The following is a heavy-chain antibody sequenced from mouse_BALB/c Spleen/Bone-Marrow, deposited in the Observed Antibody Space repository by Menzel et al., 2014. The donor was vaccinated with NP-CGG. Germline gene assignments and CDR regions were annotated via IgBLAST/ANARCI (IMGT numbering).Heavy chain of an antibody. Sequence: ESGXGLVKPGGSLKLSCAASGFTFSSYGMSWVRQTPEKRLEWVATISGGGSYTYYPDSVKGRFTISRDDAKNNLYLQMSSLRSEDTALYYCARQAGGSGYFDYWGQGTTLTVSS. CDR3: ARQAGGSGYFDY. CDR1: GFTFSSYG. D-gene: IGHD1-1*01. CDR2: ISGGGSYT. V-gene: IGHV5-9-2*01. J-gene: IGHJ2*01.